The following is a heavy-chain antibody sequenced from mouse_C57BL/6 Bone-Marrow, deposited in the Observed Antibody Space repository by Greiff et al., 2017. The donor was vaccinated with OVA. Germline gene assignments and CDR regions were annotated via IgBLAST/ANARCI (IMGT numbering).Heavy chain of an antibody. CDR3: TTHWLMDY. CDR1: GFNIKDYY. J-gene: IGHJ4*01. V-gene: IGHV14-1*01. D-gene: IGHD4-1*01. CDR2: IDPEDGDT. Sequence: EVKLVESGAELVRPGASVKLSCTASGFNIKDYYMHWVKQRPEQGLEWIGRIDPEDGDTEYAPQFQGKATMTAYTSSNTAYLQLSSLTSEDTAVYYCTTHWLMDYWGQGTSVTVSS.